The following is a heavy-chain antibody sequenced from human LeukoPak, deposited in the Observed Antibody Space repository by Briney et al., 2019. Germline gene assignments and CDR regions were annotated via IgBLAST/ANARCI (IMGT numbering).Heavy chain of an antibody. Sequence: ASVKVSCKASEGTFSSYTITWVRQAPGQGLEWMGGIIPIFATANYAQKFQGRVTITADESTSTAYMELSSLRPEDTAVYYCARVSPVDTAMVSEFDYWGQGTLVTVSS. V-gene: IGHV1-69*13. D-gene: IGHD5-18*01. CDR3: ARVSPVDTAMVSEFDY. J-gene: IGHJ4*02. CDR2: IIPIFATA. CDR1: EGTFSSYT.